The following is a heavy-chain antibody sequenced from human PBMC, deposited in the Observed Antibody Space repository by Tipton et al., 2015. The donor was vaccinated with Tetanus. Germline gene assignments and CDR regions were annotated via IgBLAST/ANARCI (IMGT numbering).Heavy chain of an antibody. D-gene: IGHD5-24*01. CDR1: GGSVSSGSYY. CDR2: ILYKGGT. CDR3: ARGITDGYNRRFDY. J-gene: IGHJ4*02. Sequence: TLSLTCTVSGGSVSSGSYYWSWVRQPPGKGLEYIGYILYKGGTNYNPSLKSRVIISADASKNQFSLKLRSVTAADTAVYYCARGITDGYNRRFDYWGQGTLVAVSP. V-gene: IGHV4-61*01.